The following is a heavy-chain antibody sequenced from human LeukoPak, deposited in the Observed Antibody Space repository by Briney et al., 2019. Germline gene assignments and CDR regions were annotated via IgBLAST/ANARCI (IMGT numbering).Heavy chain of an antibody. CDR2: ISSSSTYI. V-gene: IGHV3-21*01. J-gene: IGHJ4*02. Sequence: GGSLRLSCAASGFTFSRYTMNWVRQAPGKGLEWVSSISSSSTYIYYADSVKGRFTISRDNAKNSLYLQMNSLRAEDTAVYYCAANRGSTSCYDYWGQGTLVTVSS. CDR3: AANRGSTSCYDY. D-gene: IGHD2-2*01. CDR1: GFTFSRYT.